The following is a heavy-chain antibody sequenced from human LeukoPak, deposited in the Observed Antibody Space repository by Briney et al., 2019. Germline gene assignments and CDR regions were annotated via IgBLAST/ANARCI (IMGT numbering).Heavy chain of an antibody. CDR2: IYYSGNT. V-gene: IGHV4-59*08. CDR3: ARGVYGSGPGDWFDP. J-gene: IGHJ5*02. D-gene: IGHD3-10*01. CDR1: GGSISSSY. Sequence: NPSETLSLTCTVSGGSISSSYWSWIWQPPGKGLEWIGYIYYSGNTNYNPSLESRVTISVDTSKNQFSLKLSSVTAADTAVYYCARGVYGSGPGDWFDPWGQGTLVTVSS.